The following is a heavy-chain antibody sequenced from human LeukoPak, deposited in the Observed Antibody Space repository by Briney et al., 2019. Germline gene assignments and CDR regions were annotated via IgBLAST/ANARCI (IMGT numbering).Heavy chain of an antibody. V-gene: IGHV3-30*18. CDR2: ISYDGSNK. CDR3: AKEFYRRPLYSSGWYPTGAFDY. CDR1: GFTFSSYG. Sequence: GGSLRLSCAASGFTFSSYGMHWVRQAPGKGLEWVAVISYDGSNKYYADSVKGRFTISRDNSKNTLYLQMNSRRAEDTAVYYCAKEFYRRPLYSSGWYPTGAFDYWGQETLVTV. J-gene: IGHJ4*02. D-gene: IGHD6-19*01.